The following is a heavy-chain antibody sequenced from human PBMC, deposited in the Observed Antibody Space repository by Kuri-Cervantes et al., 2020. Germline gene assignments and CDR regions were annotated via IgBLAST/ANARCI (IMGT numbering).Heavy chain of an antibody. CDR1: GGTFSSYA. Sequence: SVKVSCKASGGTFSSYAISWVRQAPGQGLEWMGGIIPIFGTANYAQKFQGRVTITADKSTSTAYMELRSLRSDDTAVYYCARGGVVGPYYYYYYMDVWGKGTTVTVSS. CDR2: IIPIFGTA. D-gene: IGHD3-3*01. J-gene: IGHJ6*03. V-gene: IGHV1-69*06. CDR3: ARGGVVGPYYYYYYMDV.